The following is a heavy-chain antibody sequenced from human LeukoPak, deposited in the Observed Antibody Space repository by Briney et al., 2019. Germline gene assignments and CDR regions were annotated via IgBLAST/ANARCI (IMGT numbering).Heavy chain of an antibody. V-gene: IGHV3-74*01. CDR1: GFTFSSYW. Sequence: GGSLRLSCAASGFTFSSYWMHWVRQAPGKGLVWVSRINSDGSSTSYADSVKGRFTISRDNAKNTLYLQMNSLRAEDTAVYYCARGVAGLYYYHYYMDVWGKGTTVTVSS. J-gene: IGHJ6*03. D-gene: IGHD6-19*01. CDR3: ARGVAGLYYYHYYMDV. CDR2: INSDGSST.